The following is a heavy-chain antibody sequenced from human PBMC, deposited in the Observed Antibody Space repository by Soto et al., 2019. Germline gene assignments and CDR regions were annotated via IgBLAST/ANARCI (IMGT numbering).Heavy chain of an antibody. CDR1: GFTFSSYG. J-gene: IGHJ4*02. V-gene: IGHV3-30*18. D-gene: IGHD3-22*01. CDR3: AKKRLYGSGYSSYFDY. Sequence: GGSLRLSCAASGFTFSSYGMHWVRQAPGKGLEWVAVISYEGSNKYYADSGKGRFTISRDNSNNTQYLQMSSLRAEDTALYYCAKKRLYGSGYSSYFDYWGQGTLVTVSS. CDR2: ISYEGSNK.